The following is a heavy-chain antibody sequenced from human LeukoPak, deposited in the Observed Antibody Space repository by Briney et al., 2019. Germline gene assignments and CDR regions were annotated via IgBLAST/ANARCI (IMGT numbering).Heavy chain of an antibody. Sequence: PSETLSLTCAVYGGSFSGYYWSWIRQPPGKGLEWIGEINHSGSTSYNPSLKSQVTISVDTSKNHFSLRLTSVTAADTAVYYCARGLASEQLWFPLDYWGQGTLVTVSS. CDR2: INHSGST. CDR3: ARGLASEQLWFPLDY. J-gene: IGHJ4*02. V-gene: IGHV4-34*01. CDR1: GGSFSGYY. D-gene: IGHD5-18*01.